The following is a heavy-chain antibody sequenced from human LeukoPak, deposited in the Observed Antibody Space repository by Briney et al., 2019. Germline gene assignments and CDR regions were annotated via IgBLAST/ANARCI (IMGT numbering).Heavy chain of an antibody. D-gene: IGHD6-6*01. Sequence: SETLSLTCSVSGGSLTSNYWTWIRQPPGKGLEWIGNMFYSGSNNYNPSLKSRVTISVDTSKNQFSLKLSSVTAADTAVYYCARGDSSSSGNWFDPWGQGTLVTVSS. J-gene: IGHJ5*02. CDR3: ARGDSSSSGNWFDP. CDR1: GGSLTSNY. CDR2: MFYSGSN. V-gene: IGHV4-59*01.